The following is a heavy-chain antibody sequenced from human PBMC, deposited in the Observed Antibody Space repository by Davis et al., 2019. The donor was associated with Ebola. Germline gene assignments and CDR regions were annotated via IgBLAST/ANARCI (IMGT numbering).Heavy chain of an antibody. V-gene: IGHV5-51*01. CDR3: ARASWVEDIVVVVAATPFDY. CDR2: IYPGDSDT. CDR1: GYSFTSYL. J-gene: IGHJ4*02. D-gene: IGHD2-15*01. Sequence: GESLKISCKGSGYSFTSYLSGWLRQMPGKGLEWMGIIYPGDSDTRYSPSFQGQVTISADKSISTAYLQWSSLKASDTAMYYCARASWVEDIVVVVAATPFDYWGQGTLVTVSS.